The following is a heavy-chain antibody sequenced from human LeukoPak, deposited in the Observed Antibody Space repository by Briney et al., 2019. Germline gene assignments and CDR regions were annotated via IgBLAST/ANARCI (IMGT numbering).Heavy chain of an antibody. Sequence: GESLRLSCAASEFTFSNAWMSWVRQAPGKGLEWVGRIRSKAGSTSSAYAAPVKGTFTISRDDSKNTLYLHMTSLKTEDTAVYYCTANLTYSSGWYSFDPWGQGPLVT. V-gene: IGHV3-15*01. J-gene: IGHJ5*02. CDR1: EFTFSNAW. CDR2: IRSKAGSTSS. D-gene: IGHD6-19*01. CDR3: TANLTYSSGWYSFDP.